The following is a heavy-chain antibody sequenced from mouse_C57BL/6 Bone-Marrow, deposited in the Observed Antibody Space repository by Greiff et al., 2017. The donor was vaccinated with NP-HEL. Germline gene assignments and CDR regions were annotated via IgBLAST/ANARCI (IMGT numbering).Heavy chain of an antibody. CDR3: ARWLLRRWYFDV. CDR1: GYAFSSYW. D-gene: IGHD2-3*01. CDR2: IYPGDGDT. V-gene: IGHV1-80*01. J-gene: IGHJ1*03. Sequence: QVQLQQSGAELVKPGASVKISCKASGYAFSSYWMNWVKQRPGKGLEWIGQIYPGDGDTNYNGKFKGKATLTADKSSSTAYMQLSSLTSEDSAVYCCARWLLRRWYFDVWGTGTTVTVSS.